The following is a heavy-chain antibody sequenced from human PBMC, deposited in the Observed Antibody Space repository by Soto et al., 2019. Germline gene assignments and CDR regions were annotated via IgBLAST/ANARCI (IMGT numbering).Heavy chain of an antibody. CDR1: GFTFSSYS. CDR3: ARDSRSGAFDI. D-gene: IGHD3-10*01. Sequence: GSLGLSCAASGFTFSSYSMNWVRQAPGKGLEWVSSISSSSSYIYYADSVKGRFTISRDNAKNSLYLQMNSLRAEDTAVYYCARDSRSGAFDIWGQGTMVTVSS. J-gene: IGHJ3*02. V-gene: IGHV3-21*01. CDR2: ISSSSSYI.